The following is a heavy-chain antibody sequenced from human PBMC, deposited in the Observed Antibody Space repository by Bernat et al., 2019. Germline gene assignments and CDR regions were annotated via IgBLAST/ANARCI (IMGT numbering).Heavy chain of an antibody. V-gene: IGHV3-33*01. CDR1: GFTFSVSG. Sequence: QVHLVESGGGVVQPGWSLRLSCAASGFTFSVSGMDWVRQAPGKGLEWVSLISYVGNNKNYAYSVKGRFTISRDNSKNKVDLQMDSLRAEDSDIYYCARHGSEWCRDHWGLGTLVTVAS. J-gene: IGHJ4*02. CDR2: ISYVGNNK. D-gene: IGHD2-8*02. CDR3: ARHGSEWCRDH.